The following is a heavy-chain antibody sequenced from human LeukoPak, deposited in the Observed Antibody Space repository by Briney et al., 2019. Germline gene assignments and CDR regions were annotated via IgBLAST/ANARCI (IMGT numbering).Heavy chain of an antibody. CDR2: IRSEIYGGTT. J-gene: IGHJ4*02. D-gene: IGHD3-10*01. CDR1: GFTFGDYA. V-gene: IGHV3-49*04. Sequence: GGSLRLSCSASGFTFGDYAMSWVRQAPGKGLEWICFIRSEIYGGTTEYAASVKGRFTLSRDDSKSIAYLQMNSLTTEDTAVYYCSRSSQYYGSGSYFNDYWGQGTLVTVSS. CDR3: SRSSQYYGSGSYFNDY.